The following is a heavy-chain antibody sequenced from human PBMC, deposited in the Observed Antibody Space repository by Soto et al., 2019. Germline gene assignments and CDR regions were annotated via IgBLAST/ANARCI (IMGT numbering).Heavy chain of an antibody. Sequence: QVQLVQSGAEVKKPGASVKVSCKASGYTFTSYFMHWVRQAPGQGLEWMGIINPSGGSTNYAQKLQGRVTMTRGRSTGTVDRGVGGLRSEDTGVYYCARDGGGGSGYRYDCWGQGTLVTVSS. CDR3: ARDGGGGSGYRYDC. CDR1: GYTFTSYF. CDR2: INPSGGST. V-gene: IGHV1-46*03. D-gene: IGHD3-22*01. J-gene: IGHJ4*02.